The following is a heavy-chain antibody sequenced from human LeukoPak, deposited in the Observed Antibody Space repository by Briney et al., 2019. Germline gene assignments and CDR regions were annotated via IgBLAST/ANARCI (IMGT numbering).Heavy chain of an antibody. CDR2: INRHGNEV. Sequence: GGSLRLSCAASGFMFSDYLMTWVRQVPGTGLEWVANINRHGNEVHCVDSVKGRFTISRDNAKNSLYLQLDSLRVEDTAVYYCARVGTWELQRVFDYWGQGTLVTVSS. CDR1: GFMFSDYL. D-gene: IGHD1-1*01. J-gene: IGHJ4*02. V-gene: IGHV3-7*01. CDR3: ARVGTWELQRVFDY.